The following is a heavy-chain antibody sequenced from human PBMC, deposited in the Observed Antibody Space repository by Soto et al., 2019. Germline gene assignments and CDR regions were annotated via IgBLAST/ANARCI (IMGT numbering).Heavy chain of an antibody. D-gene: IGHD3-22*01. CDR3: ARTSYYDSTGYYNMDV. V-gene: IGHV4-4*02. J-gene: IGHJ6*02. Sequence: SXTLSLTCAISGGTISSNNWWTWVRQSRWKGLEWIGEIHHSESTNYNPSLNSRVTISVDKSKNQFSLKLTSVTAADTADYYCARTSYYDSTGYYNMDVWGQGTTVTVSS. CDR1: GGTISSNNW. CDR2: IHHSEST.